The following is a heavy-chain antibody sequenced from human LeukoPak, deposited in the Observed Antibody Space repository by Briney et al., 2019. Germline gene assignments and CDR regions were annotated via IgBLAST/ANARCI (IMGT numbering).Heavy chain of an antibody. Sequence: SETLSLTCAVYGGSFSGHYWSWLRQPPGKGLEWIGIIYHSGSTNYPASLKRRVTISVDTSKNQFSLQLTSVTAADTAVYYCARVSSQWLVRYFDYWGQGTLVTVSS. D-gene: IGHD6-19*01. V-gene: IGHV4-34*01. CDR2: IYHSGST. J-gene: IGHJ4*02. CDR3: ARVSSQWLVRYFDY. CDR1: GGSFSGHY.